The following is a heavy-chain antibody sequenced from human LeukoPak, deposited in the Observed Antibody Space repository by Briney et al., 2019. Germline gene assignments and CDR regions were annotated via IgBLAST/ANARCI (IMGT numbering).Heavy chain of an antibody. J-gene: IGHJ5*02. D-gene: IGHD5-18*01. CDR3: AREGLDTAFNWFDP. Sequence: ASVKVSCKASGYTFTDYYVHWVRQAPGQGLGWMGWINPNSGGTEYAQKFQGRVTMTRDTSISTAYMELSRLRSDDTAVYYCAREGLDTAFNWFDPWGQGTLVTVSS. CDR2: INPNSGGT. V-gene: IGHV1-2*02. CDR1: GYTFTDYY.